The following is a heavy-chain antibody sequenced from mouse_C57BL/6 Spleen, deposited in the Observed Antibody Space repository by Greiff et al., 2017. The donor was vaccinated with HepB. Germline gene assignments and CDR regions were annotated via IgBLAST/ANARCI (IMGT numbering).Heavy chain of an antibody. CDR3: AGDGGYYGFAY. V-gene: IGHV1-64*01. J-gene: IGHJ3*01. CDR2: IHPNSGST. D-gene: IGHD1-1*01. Sequence: QVQLQQPGAELVKPGASVKLSCKASGYTFTSYWMHWVKQRPGQGLEWIGMIHPNSGSTNYNEKFKSKATLTVDKSSSTAYMQLSSLTSEDSAVYYCAGDGGYYGFAYWGQGTLVTVSA. CDR1: GYTFTSYW.